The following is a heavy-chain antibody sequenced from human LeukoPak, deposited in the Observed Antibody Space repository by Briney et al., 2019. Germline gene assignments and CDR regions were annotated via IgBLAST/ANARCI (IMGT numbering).Heavy chain of an antibody. CDR1: GGSMRSYY. J-gene: IGHJ5*02. CDR3: ARHETYYDYVWGSYRTNWFDP. D-gene: IGHD3-16*02. V-gene: IGHV4-59*08. Sequence: PSETLSLTCTVSGGSMRSYYWSWIRQPPGKGLEWIGFIYYSGSTNYNPSLKSRVTISVDTSKNQFSLKLSSVTAADTAVYYCARHETYYDYVWGSYRTNWFDPWGQGTLVTVSS. CDR2: IYYSGST.